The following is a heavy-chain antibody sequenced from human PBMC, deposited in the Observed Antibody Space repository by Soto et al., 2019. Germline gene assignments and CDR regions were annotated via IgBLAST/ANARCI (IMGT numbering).Heavy chain of an antibody. J-gene: IGHJ6*03. CDR1: GFTFSNYE. CDR3: ARRGYGSRWPNVYMDV. V-gene: IGHV3-64*01. Sequence: EAQLVESGGGLGQPGGSLRLSCAASGFTFSNYEMHWVRQAPGKGLEYVSGISNNGAHTDYAKSVKGRFTISRDNSENPLYIQMGSLRAEDMALYYCARRGYGSRWPNVYMDVWGKGTTVTVSS. D-gene: IGHD6-13*01. CDR2: ISNNGAHT.